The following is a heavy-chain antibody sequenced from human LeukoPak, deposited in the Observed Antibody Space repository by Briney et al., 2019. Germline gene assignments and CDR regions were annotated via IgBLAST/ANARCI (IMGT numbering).Heavy chain of an antibody. CDR1: GGSISSGDYY. CDR2: IYYSGST. CDR3: ARGAWWDHRYHFDY. Sequence: SETLSLTCTVSGGSISSGDYYWSWIRQPPGKGPEWIGYIYYSGSTYYNPSLKSRVTISVDTSKNQFSLKLSSVTAADTAVYYCARGAWWDHRYHFDYWGQGTLVTVSS. D-gene: IGHD1-26*01. V-gene: IGHV4-30-4*01. J-gene: IGHJ4*02.